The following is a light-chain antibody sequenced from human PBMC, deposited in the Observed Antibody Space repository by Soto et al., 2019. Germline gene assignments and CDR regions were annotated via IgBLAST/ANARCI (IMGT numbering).Light chain of an antibody. V-gene: IGLV2-8*01. J-gene: IGLJ3*02. CDR2: EVN. CDR1: SSDVGRYKY. CDR3: SSFAGSSKLV. Sequence: QSVLTQPPSASGSPGQSVTISCTGTSSDVGRYKYVSWYQQYPGKAPKVMIYEVNKRPSGVPDRFSGFKSVNTASLTVSGLQTEDVAHYYCSSFAGSSKLVFGGGTKLPVL.